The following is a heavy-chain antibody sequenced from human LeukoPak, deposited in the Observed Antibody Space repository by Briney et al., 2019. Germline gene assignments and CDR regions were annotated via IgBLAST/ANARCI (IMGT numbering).Heavy chain of an antibody. CDR3: ARGYGRADY. CDR1: GFSFSDYT. Sequence: TGGSLRLSCAGSGFSFSDYTMNWVRQAPGKGLEWVSSISSSSRYIYYADSVKGRFTISRDNAKNSLYLQMNSLRAEDTAVYYCARGYGRADYWGQGTLVSVSS. CDR2: ISSSSRYI. J-gene: IGHJ4*02. D-gene: IGHD5-18*01. V-gene: IGHV3-21*01.